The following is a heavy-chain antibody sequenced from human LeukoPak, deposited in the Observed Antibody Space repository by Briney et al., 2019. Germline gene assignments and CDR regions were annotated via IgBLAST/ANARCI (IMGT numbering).Heavy chain of an antibody. CDR3: TTGTNSATLR. D-gene: IGHD6-13*01. J-gene: IGHJ4*02. Sequence: PGGSLRLSCAASGFTFSSYAMHWVRQAPGKGVEYVSAISSNGSSTYYANSVKGRFTISRDNSKNTLYLQMGSLRAEDMAVYYCTTGTNSATLRWGQGTLVTVSS. CDR1: GFTFSSYA. CDR2: ISSNGSST. V-gene: IGHV3-64*01.